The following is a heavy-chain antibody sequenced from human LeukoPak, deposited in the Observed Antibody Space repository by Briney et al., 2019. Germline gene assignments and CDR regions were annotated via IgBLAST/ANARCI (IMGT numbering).Heavy chain of an antibody. CDR2: ISSSSSYI. D-gene: IGHD4-17*01. CDR1: GFTFSSYS. J-gene: IGHJ5*02. CDR3: ARGATVTTSSLDP. Sequence: GSLRLSCAASGFTFSSYSMNWVRQAPGKGLEWVSSISSSSSYIYYADSVKGRFTISRDNAKNSLYLQMNSLRAEDTAVYYCARGATVTTSSLDPWGQGTLVTVSS. V-gene: IGHV3-21*01.